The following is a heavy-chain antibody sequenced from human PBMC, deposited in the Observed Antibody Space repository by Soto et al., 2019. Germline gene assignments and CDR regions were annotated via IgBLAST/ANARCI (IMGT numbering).Heavy chain of an antibody. CDR2: IKSKTDGGTT. CDR3: SNDFDWLLESGLV. D-gene: IGHD3-9*01. J-gene: IGHJ4*02. CDR1: GFTSSNAW. Sequence: EVQLVESGGGLVKPGGSLRLSCAASGFTSSNAWMNWVRQAPGKGLEWVGRIKSKTDGGTTDYAAPVKGRFTISRDDSKNTLYLQMNSLKTEDTAVYYCSNDFDWLLESGLVWGQGTLVTVSS. V-gene: IGHV3-15*07.